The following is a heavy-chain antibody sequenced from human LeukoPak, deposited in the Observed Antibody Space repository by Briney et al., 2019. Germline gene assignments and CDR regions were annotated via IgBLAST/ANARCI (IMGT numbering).Heavy chain of an antibody. Sequence: GASVKVSCKACGGTFSSYAISWVRQAPGQGREWMGGIIPIFGTANYAQKFQGRVTITTDESTSTAYMELSSLRSEDTAVYYCARDRNYYGSGSRPYYFDYWGQGTLVTVSS. CDR3: ARDRNYYGSGSRPYYFDY. CDR1: GGTFSSYA. D-gene: IGHD3-10*01. J-gene: IGHJ4*02. V-gene: IGHV1-69*05. CDR2: IIPIFGTA.